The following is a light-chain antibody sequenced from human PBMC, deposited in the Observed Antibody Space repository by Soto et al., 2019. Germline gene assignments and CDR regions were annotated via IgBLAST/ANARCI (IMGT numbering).Light chain of an antibody. CDR1: QSVSTNY. Sequence: EIVLTQSPGTLSLSPGERATLSCRASQSVSTNYSAWYQRKPGQAPRLLIYGASSRATDIPRRFSGSGSGTDFTLTITRLEPEDFAVYYCQQYGSSPPTFGQGTKVEVK. CDR2: GAS. CDR3: QQYGSSPPT. J-gene: IGKJ1*01. V-gene: IGKV3-20*01.